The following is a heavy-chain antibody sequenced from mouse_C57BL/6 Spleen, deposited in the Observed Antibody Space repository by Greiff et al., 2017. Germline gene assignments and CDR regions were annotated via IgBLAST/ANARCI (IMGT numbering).Heavy chain of an antibody. Sequence: DVKLLESVGGLVQPGSSLKLSCTASGFTFSDYYMAWVRQVPEKGLEWVANINYDGSCTYYLDSLTSRFIISRDNAKNILYLQMSRLKSEDTATYYGAREGLGLYYCDYWGQGTTLTVSA. V-gene: IGHV5-16*01. D-gene: IGHD3-3*01. CDR1: GFTFSDYY. CDR3: AREGLGLYYCDY. CDR2: INYDGSCT. J-gene: IGHJ2*01.